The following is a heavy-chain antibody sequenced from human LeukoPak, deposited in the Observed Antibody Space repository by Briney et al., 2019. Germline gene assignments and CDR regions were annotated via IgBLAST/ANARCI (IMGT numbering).Heavy chain of an antibody. J-gene: IGHJ4*02. CDR1: GFTFSDYH. CDR2: IVGSSRSYT. CDR3: ARSSYCGGDCYYYFDN. D-gene: IGHD2-21*02. Sequence: PGGSLRLSCAASGFTFSDYHLSWIRQAPGKGLEWISNIVGSSRSYTNYADSVRGRFTISRDNAKNSLYLQMNSLRAEGTAVYYCARSSYCGGDCYYYFDNWGQGTLVTVSS. V-gene: IGHV3-11*03.